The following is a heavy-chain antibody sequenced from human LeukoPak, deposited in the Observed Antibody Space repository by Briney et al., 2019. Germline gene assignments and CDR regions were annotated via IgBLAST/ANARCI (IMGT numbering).Heavy chain of an antibody. CDR1: GFTFNTYW. J-gene: IGHJ4*02. V-gene: IGHV3-48*04. CDR2: ISTTGSSI. Sequence: GGSLRLSCAASGFTFNTYWMNWVRQAPGKGLEWVSYISTTGSSIYYADSVKGRFTISRDNVKNLLYLQMNSLRAEDTAVYYCARVQRGIAVALDYWGQGTLATVSS. CDR3: ARVQRGIAVALDY. D-gene: IGHD6-19*01.